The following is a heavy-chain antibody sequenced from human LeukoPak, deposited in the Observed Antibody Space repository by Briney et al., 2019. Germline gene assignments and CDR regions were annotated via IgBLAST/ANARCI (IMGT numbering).Heavy chain of an antibody. CDR2: ISSRGGSS. D-gene: IGHD4-11*01. J-gene: IGHJ4*02. V-gene: IGHV3-23*01. CDR3: AKGEMTTATPFDY. Sequence: GGSLRLSCAASGFTFGNYVMNWVRQAPGRGLEWVSAISSRGGSSYYADSVKGRFTFSRDNSKNTLYLQMNSLRAEATAVYYCAKGEMTTATPFDYWGQGTLVTVSS. CDR1: GFTFGNYV.